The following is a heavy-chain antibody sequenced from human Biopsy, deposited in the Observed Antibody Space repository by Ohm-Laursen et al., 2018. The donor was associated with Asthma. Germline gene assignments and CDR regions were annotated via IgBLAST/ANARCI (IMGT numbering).Heavy chain of an antibody. CDR3: ARGGYCTSPTCPWGRYATDV. CDR1: GGYLTGHY. Sequence: TLSLTCTVYGGYLTGHYWNWIRQPPGKGLEWIGEIDQSGYTNYNPSLKSRVTISADTSKNQFHLNLSSVTAADTAVYYCARGGYCTSPTCPWGRYATDVWGQGTTVTISS. J-gene: IGHJ6*02. D-gene: IGHD2-2*01. CDR2: IDQSGYT. V-gene: IGHV4-34*01.